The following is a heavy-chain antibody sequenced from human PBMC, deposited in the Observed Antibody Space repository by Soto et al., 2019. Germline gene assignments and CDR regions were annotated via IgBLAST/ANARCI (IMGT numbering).Heavy chain of an antibody. V-gene: IGHV3-30*18. CDR1: GFTFNSYG. Sequence: GGSLRLSCASSGFTFNSYGMHWVRRAPGKGLEWVAVISYDGTNKYYADSVKGRFTISRDNSKNTLHLQMNSLRAEDTALYYCAKDKGAAHYYFDSWGQGTLVTVSS. CDR3: AKDKGAAHYYFDS. D-gene: IGHD6-6*01. J-gene: IGHJ4*02. CDR2: ISYDGTNK.